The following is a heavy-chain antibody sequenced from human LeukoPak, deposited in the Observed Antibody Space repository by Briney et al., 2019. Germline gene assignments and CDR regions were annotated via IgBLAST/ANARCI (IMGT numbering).Heavy chain of an antibody. CDR3: ARVYCTNGVCYWNGYYFDY. V-gene: IGHV4-61*01. J-gene: IGHJ4*02. Sequence: PSETLFLTCTVSGGSVSSGSSYLSWIRQPPGKGLEWIVYIYYSGRTNYNPSLKSRVTISVDTSKNQFSLKLSSVTAADTAVYYCARVYCTNGVCYWNGYYFDYWGQGTLVTVSS. CDR2: IYYSGRT. D-gene: IGHD2-8*01. CDR1: GGSVSSGSSY.